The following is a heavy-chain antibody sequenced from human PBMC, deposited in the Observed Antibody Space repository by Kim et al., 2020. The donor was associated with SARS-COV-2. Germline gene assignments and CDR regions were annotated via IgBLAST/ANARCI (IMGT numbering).Heavy chain of an antibody. J-gene: IGHJ4*02. Sequence: SETLSLTCTVSGGSISSGGYYWSWIRQHPGKGLEWIGYIYYSGSTYYNPSLKSRVTISVDTSKNQFSLKLSSVTAADTAVYYCARGREDYGETQEYYFDYWGQGTLGTVSS. CDR3: ARGREDYGETQEYYFDY. D-gene: IGHD4-17*01. V-gene: IGHV4-31*03. CDR1: GGSISSGGYY. CDR2: IYYSGST.